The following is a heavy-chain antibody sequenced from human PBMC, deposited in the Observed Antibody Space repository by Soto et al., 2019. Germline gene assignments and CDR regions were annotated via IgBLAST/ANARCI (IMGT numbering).Heavy chain of an antibody. J-gene: IGHJ5*02. V-gene: IGHV4-59*11. D-gene: IGHD3-3*01. Sequence: ETLSLTCTVSGGSISGHYWSWIRQPPGKGLQYIGYISYSGSTNYNPSLKSRVTISVDTSNNQFSLRLSSVTAADTAVYYCARDVGLQHDTGYYDFWSGKNNWFDPWGQGILVTVSS. CDR3: ARDVGLQHDTGYYDFWSGKNNWFDP. CDR2: ISYSGST. CDR1: GGSISGHY.